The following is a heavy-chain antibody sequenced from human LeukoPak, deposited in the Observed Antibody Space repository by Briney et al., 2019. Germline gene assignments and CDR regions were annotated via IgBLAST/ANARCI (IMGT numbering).Heavy chain of an antibody. Sequence: SETLSLTCTVSGGSTSSHSFYWGWIRQPPGKGLEWIGSIYYSGNTYYNPSLKSRVTISVDTSKNQFSLRLSSVTAADTAVYHCAKIEAGGGSGSTFDYWGQGTLVTVSS. CDR3: AKIEAGGGSGSTFDY. V-gene: IGHV4-39*01. D-gene: IGHD3-10*01. J-gene: IGHJ4*02. CDR1: GGSTSSHSFY. CDR2: IYYSGNT.